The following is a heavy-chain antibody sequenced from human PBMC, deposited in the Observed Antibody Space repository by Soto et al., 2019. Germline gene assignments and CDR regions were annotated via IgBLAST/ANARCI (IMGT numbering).Heavy chain of an antibody. D-gene: IGHD3-22*01. Sequence: PSETLSLTCAVSGGSISSSNWWSWVRQPPGKGLEWIGYIYYGGSTSYNPSLESRLTISIDTSRNQFSLELSSVTAADTAVYFCARASMIGVPGFFDVWGRGTLVTVSS. CDR3: ARASMIGVPGFFDV. CDR1: GGSISSSNW. CDR2: IYYGGST. J-gene: IGHJ2*01. V-gene: IGHV4-30-4*01.